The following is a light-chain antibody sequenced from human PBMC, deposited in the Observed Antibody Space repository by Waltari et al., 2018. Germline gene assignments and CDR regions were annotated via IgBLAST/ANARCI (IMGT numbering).Light chain of an antibody. CDR1: QGISSY. V-gene: IGKV1-9*01. CDR3: QHYNKWLRT. J-gene: IGKJ4*01. CDR2: AAS. Sequence: DIQLTQSPSFLSASVGDRVTITCRASQGISSYLAWYQQKPGKAPKLLIYAASTLQSGVPSRFSGSGSGTEFTLTINSLQSEDFAVYYCQHYNKWLRTFGGGTKVDIK.